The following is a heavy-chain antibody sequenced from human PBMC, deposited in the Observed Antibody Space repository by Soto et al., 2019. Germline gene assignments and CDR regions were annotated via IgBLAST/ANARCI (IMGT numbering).Heavy chain of an antibody. Sequence: QLHLVQSGAVVKKPGASVTVSCSASGYPVTAYYMHWVRQAPGRGLEGMVGINPATGAAKYTQTLRGRVTMTRDTSTSTVFMELCGLTSEDTAVFYCARGGGVGVAGSAAFDMWGQGTLVTVSS. CDR1: GYPVTAYY. J-gene: IGHJ3*02. CDR3: ARGGGVGVAGSAAFDM. V-gene: IGHV1-2*02. D-gene: IGHD3-3*01. CDR2: INPATGAA.